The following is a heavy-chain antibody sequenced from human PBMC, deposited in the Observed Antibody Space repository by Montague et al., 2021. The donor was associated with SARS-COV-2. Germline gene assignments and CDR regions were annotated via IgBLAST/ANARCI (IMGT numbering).Heavy chain of an antibody. J-gene: IGHJ4*02. CDR2: VYYSRSS. Sequence: SETLSLTCTVSGGSISHDFWTWIRQPPGKGLEWIGYVYYSRSSSYNPSLRGRVSIAVGTSKNQFSPRLSTVTAADTAIYYCVRDPAPSGSGTFYDYWGQGTLVAVSS. CDR1: GGSISHDF. V-gene: IGHV4-59*01. D-gene: IGHD1-26*01. CDR3: VRDPAPSGSGTFYDY.